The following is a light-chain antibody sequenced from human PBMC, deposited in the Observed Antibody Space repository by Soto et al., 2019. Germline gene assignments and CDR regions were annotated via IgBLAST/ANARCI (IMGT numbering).Light chain of an antibody. V-gene: IGKV1-33*01. CDR1: QDITNS. Sequence: DIHMTQSPSSLSASVGDRVTISCQARQDITNSLNWYQQRPGKAPKLLIFDASNFETGVPSRLSGSGSVTHFPLNITSLQPEPIETYYCQHYYDLPHTYGPGTKVDIK. CDR2: DAS. J-gene: IGKJ3*01. CDR3: QHYYDLPHT.